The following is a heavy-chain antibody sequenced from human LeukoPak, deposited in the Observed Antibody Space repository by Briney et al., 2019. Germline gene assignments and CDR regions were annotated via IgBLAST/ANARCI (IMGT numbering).Heavy chain of an antibody. J-gene: IGHJ4*02. CDR2: IYESGRT. CDR1: GGYISSGYHY. Sequence: SETLSLTCTVSGGYISSGYHYWGWIRQPPGKGLEWIGSIYESGRTHYNPSLRSRITISVDTSKNQFSLELSSVTAADTAVYYCARGDSSSWSLFDYWGQGTLVTVSS. CDR3: ARGDSSSWSLFDY. D-gene: IGHD6-13*01. V-gene: IGHV4-39*01.